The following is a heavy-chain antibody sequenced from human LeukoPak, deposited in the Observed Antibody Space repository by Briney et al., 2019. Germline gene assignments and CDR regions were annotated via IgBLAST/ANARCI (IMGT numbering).Heavy chain of an antibody. CDR2: ISSSSSYI. J-gene: IGHJ4*02. CDR3: ARGTMFPYYFDY. V-gene: IGHV3-21*01. D-gene: IGHD3-10*02. Sequence: GGSLRLSCAASGFKFSGYSMKWVRQAPGKGLEWVSFISSSSSYIYYADSLKGRFTISRDNAKNSLYLQMNSLRAEDTAVYYCARGTMFPYYFDYWGQGALVTASS. CDR1: GFKFSGYS.